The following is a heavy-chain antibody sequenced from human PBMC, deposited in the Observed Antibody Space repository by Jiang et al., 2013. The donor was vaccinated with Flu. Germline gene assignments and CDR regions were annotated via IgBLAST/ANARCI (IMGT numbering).Heavy chain of an antibody. D-gene: IGHD3-22*01. Sequence: KPTQTLTLTCTFSGFSLSTNGMSVSWIRQPPGKALEWLARIDWDDDKYYSTSLKTRLTIYKDTSKNQVVLTMTDMDPMDTATYYCAREDSYWYFDFWGRGTPVTVSS. V-gene: IGHV2-70*11. CDR3: AREDSYWYFDF. CDR1: GFSLSTNGMS. J-gene: IGHJ2*01. CDR2: IDWDDDK.